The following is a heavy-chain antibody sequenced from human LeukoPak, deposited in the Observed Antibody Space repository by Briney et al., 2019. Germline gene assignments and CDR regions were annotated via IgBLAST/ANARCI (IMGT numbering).Heavy chain of an antibody. V-gene: IGHV3-74*01. CDR3: AVGTNYYDSSGHSLY. Sequence: GGSVRLSCAASGFTFSSYWMHWVRQAPGKGLMWVSRINSDGSSTSYADSVKGRFTISRDNAKNTLYLQMNSLRAEDTAVYYCAVGTNYYDSSGHSLYWGQGTLVTVSS. CDR1: GFTFSSYW. D-gene: IGHD3-22*01. J-gene: IGHJ4*02. CDR2: INSDGSST.